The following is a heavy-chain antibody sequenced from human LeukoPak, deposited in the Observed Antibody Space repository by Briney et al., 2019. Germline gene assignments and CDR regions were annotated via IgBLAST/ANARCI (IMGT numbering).Heavy chain of an antibody. CDR3: ARDETGYAKD. J-gene: IGHJ4*02. D-gene: IGHD3-9*01. Sequence: ASETLSLTCAVYGGTFSGYYWSWIRQPPGKGLEWIGRIYTSGSTNYNPSLKSRVTISVDTPKNQFSLKLSSVTAADTAVYYCARDETGYAKDWGQGTLVTVSS. CDR2: IYTSGST. CDR1: GGTFSGYY. V-gene: IGHV4-4*08.